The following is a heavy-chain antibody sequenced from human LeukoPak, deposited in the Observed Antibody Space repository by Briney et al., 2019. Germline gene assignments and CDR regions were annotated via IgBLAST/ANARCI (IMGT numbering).Heavy chain of an antibody. CDR2: MNPNSGNT. Sequence: GASVKASCKASGYTFTSYDINWVRQATGQGLEWMGWMNPNSGNTGYAQKFQGRVTMTRNTSISTAYMELSSLRSEDTAVYYCARNLITIFGVVIQAFAYWGQGTLVTVSS. CDR3: ARNLITIFGVVIQAFAY. CDR1: GYTFTSYD. D-gene: IGHD3-3*01. J-gene: IGHJ4*02. V-gene: IGHV1-8*01.